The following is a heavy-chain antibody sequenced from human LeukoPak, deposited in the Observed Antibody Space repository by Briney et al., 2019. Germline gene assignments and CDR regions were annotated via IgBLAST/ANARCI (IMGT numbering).Heavy chain of an antibody. Sequence: GGSLRLSCAASGFTFSSYAMSWVRQAPGKGLEWVSAISGGGDSTYYADSVQGRFTIPRDNSKNTLYLQMNSLRAEDTAVYYCAKHEGYSYGLEYFDFWGQGTLVTVSS. V-gene: IGHV3-23*01. CDR1: GFTFSSYA. J-gene: IGHJ4*02. D-gene: IGHD5-18*01. CDR2: ISGGGDST. CDR3: AKHEGYSYGLEYFDF.